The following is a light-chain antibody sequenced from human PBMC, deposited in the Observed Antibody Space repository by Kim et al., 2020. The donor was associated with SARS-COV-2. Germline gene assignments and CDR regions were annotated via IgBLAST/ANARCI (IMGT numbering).Light chain of an antibody. V-gene: IGLV3-1*01. CDR2: QDT. Sequence: SVSPGHTASITCSGDTLGNKYTSWYQQKAGRSPVLVIYQDTKRPPGSPERFSGSNSGNTATLTISGTQAMDEADYYCQAWDSDTVVFGGGTKLTVL. J-gene: IGLJ2*01. CDR1: TLGNKY. CDR3: QAWDSDTVV.